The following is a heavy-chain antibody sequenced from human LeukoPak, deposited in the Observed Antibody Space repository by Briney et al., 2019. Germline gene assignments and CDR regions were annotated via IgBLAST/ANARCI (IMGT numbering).Heavy chain of an antibody. CDR2: INSDGSST. V-gene: IGHV3-74*01. CDR1: GFTFSSYA. CDR3: ARGHMVRGVISFYYYGMDV. D-gene: IGHD3-10*01. Sequence: GGSLRLSCAASGFTFSSYAMSWVRQAPGKGLVWVSRINSDGSSTSYADSVKGRFTISRDNAKNTLYLQMNSLRAEDTAVYYCARGHMVRGVISFYYYGMDVWGQGTTVTVSS. J-gene: IGHJ6*02.